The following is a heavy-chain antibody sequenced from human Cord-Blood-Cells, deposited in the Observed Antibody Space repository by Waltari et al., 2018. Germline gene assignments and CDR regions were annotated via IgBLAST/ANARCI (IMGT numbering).Heavy chain of an antibody. D-gene: IGHD3-3*01. J-gene: IGHJ4*02. V-gene: IGHV3-30*18. CDR2: ISYDGSNK. CDR1: GFPFSSYG. CDR3: AKVSVSGYYRSHFDY. Sequence: QVQLVESGGGVVQPGRSLRLPCAASGFPFSSYGMHWVRQAPGKGLEWVAVISYDGSNKYYADSVKGRFTISRDNSKNTLYLQMNSLRAEDTAVYYCAKVSVSGYYRSHFDYWGQGTLVTVSS.